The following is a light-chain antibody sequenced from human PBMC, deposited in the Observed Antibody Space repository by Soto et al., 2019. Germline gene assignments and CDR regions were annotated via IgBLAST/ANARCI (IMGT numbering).Light chain of an antibody. V-gene: IGKV1-12*01. J-gene: IGKJ5*01. Sequence: DNQLTQSPSSISASAVDRVTITFRASQAVNSWLAWFQQKPGMAPKLLIYAASSLQSGVPSRFSGSGSGTDFTLTISSLQPEDFATYYCQQSYNTPLTFGQGTRLEIK. CDR1: QAVNSW. CDR3: QQSYNTPLT. CDR2: AAS.